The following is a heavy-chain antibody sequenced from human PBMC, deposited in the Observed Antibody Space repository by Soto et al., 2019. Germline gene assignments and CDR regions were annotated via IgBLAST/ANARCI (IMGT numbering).Heavy chain of an antibody. J-gene: IGHJ4*02. Sequence: EVQLVESGGGLVQPGGSLRLSCAASGFTFSSYWMSWVRQAPGKGLEWVANIKEDGGGKNYADSVRGRFTISRDNAENSLYLQMNGLRAEDTAVYYCARERRGAGRGYWGQGTLVTVSS. D-gene: IGHD3-10*01. CDR1: GFTFSSYW. CDR3: ARERRGAGRGY. V-gene: IGHV3-7*01. CDR2: IKEDGGGK.